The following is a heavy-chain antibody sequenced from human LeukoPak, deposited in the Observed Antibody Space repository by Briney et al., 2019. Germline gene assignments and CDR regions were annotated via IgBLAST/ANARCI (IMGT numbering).Heavy chain of an antibody. CDR1: GFTFSSYA. CDR3: ARSNYDFWSGPDY. D-gene: IGHD3-3*01. Sequence: GGSLRLSCAASGFTFSSYAMHWVRQAPGEGLEWVAVISYDGSNKYYADSVKGRFTISRDNSKNTLYLQMNSLRAEDTAVYYCARSNYDFWSGPDYWGQGTLVTVSS. J-gene: IGHJ4*02. V-gene: IGHV3-30-3*01. CDR2: ISYDGSNK.